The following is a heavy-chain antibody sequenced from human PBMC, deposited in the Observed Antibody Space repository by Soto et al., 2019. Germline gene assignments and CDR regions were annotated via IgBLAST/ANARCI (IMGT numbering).Heavy chain of an antibody. J-gene: IGHJ4*02. D-gene: IGHD3-22*01. CDR2: ISDSSGST. CDR3: ARQSPITMIVVIVPFDY. V-gene: IGHV3-23*01. CDR1: GFTFSGYS. Sequence: GGTLRLSCAASGFTFSGYSMNWVLQAPGKGPEWVSTISDSSGSTYYADSVKGRFTISRDNSKNTLYLQMNSLGAEDTAVYYCARQSPITMIVVIVPFDYWGLGTLVTVSS.